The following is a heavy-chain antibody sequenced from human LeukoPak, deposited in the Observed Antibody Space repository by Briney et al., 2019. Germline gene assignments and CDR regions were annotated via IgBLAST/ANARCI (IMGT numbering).Heavy chain of an antibody. CDR2: ISYDGSNK. CDR1: GFTFSSYA. Sequence: PGGSLRLSCAASGFTFSSYAMHWVRQAPGKGLEWVAVISYDGSNKYYADSVKGRFTISRDNSKNTLYLQMNSLRAEDTAVYYCAKVQGGVWSVAEGVSRGAFDIWGQGTMVTVSS. D-gene: IGHD6-19*01. V-gene: IGHV3-30*18. J-gene: IGHJ3*02. CDR3: AKVQGGVWSVAEGVSRGAFDI.